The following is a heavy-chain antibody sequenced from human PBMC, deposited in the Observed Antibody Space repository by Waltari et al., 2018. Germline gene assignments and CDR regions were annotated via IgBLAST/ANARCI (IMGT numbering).Heavy chain of an antibody. V-gene: IGHV1-58*02. D-gene: IGHD6-13*01. CDR2: IVVGSGNT. Sequence: QMQLVQSGPEVKKPGTSVKVSCKASGFTFTSSAMQWGRQARGQRLEWIGWIVVGSGNTNYAQKFQERVTITRDMSTSTAYMELSSLRSEDTAVNYCAADHSSWGFDYWGQGTLVTVSS. CDR1: GFTFTSSA. CDR3: AADHSSWGFDY. J-gene: IGHJ4*02.